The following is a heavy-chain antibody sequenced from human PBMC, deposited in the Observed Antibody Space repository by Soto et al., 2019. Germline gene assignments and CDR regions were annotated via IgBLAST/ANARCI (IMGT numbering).Heavy chain of an antibody. CDR2: INGYPGDP. Sequence: GASVKVSCKASGYTFASYGISWVRQAPGQGLEWMGWINGYPGDPHYAPKFQGRITMTTDTSTSTAYMELRSLISDDTAVYYCAKDQDAFDIWGQGTMVTVSS. J-gene: IGHJ3*02. V-gene: IGHV1-18*04. CDR3: AKDQDAFDI. CDR1: GYTFASYG.